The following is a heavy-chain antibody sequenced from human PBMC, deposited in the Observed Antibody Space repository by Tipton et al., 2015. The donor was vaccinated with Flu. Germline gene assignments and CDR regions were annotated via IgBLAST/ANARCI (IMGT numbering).Heavy chain of an antibody. CDR1: VGSVSSYY. CDR2: VYYSGRT. J-gene: IGHJ4*02. V-gene: IGHV4-59*02. CDR3: ARGDCSSTSCLDY. Sequence: TLSLTCTISVGSVSSYYWTWVRQPPGKGLEWIGDVYYSGRTNYRPSLNSRVTMSADTSKNQFSLKLSSVTAADTAVYYCARGDCSSTSCLDYWGQGTLVTVSS. D-gene: IGHD2-2*01.